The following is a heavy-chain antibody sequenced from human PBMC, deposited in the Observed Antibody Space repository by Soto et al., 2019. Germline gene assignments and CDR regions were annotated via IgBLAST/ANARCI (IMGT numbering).Heavy chain of an antibody. Sequence: ASVKVSCKASGYSFTSYCISWVLQAPGQGPEWMGWISGHNGNTNHPQSLQGRVTMTTDTSRNTAYMELRSLRSDDTAVYYCARHRFNYYDDTVYYYFDYWGQGTLVTVSS. J-gene: IGHJ4*02. D-gene: IGHD3-22*01. CDR2: ISGHNGNT. CDR3: ARHRFNYYDDTVYYYFDY. V-gene: IGHV1-18*04. CDR1: GYSFTSYC.